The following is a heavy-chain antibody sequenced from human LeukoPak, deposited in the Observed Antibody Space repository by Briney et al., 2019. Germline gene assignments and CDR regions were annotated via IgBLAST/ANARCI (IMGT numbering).Heavy chain of an antibody. CDR2: IYYSGST. CDR3: AGGSSWYYFDY. J-gene: IGHJ4*02. CDR1: GGSVSGGSYY. Sequence: SETLSLTCTVSGGSVSGGSYYWSWIRQPPGKGLEWIGYIYYSGSTNYNPSLKSRVTISVDTSKNQFSLKLSSVTAADTAVYYCAGGSSWYYFDYWGQGTLVTVSS. V-gene: IGHV4-61*01. D-gene: IGHD6-13*01.